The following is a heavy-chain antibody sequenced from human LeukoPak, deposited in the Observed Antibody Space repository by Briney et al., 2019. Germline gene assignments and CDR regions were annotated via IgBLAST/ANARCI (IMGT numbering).Heavy chain of an antibody. Sequence: GGSLRLSCAASGFTFSSYWMSWVRQAPGKGLEWVASIKFDESEKHYMDSVKGRFTISRDTAKNSLYLQMNSLRVEDTAVYFCARVTTNGYFEYWGQGSLVSVSP. D-gene: IGHD1-1*01. CDR3: ARVTTNGYFEY. CDR1: GFTFSSYW. V-gene: IGHV3-7*04. CDR2: IKFDESEK. J-gene: IGHJ4*02.